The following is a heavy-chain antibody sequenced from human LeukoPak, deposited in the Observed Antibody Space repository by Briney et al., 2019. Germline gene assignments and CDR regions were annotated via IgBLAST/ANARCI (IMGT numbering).Heavy chain of an antibody. D-gene: IGHD1-26*01. CDR3: ARSARPGYSGSYYYYYGMDV. CDR2: MNPNSGNT. Sequence: ASVKVSCKASGYTFTSYDINWVRQATGQGLEWMGWMNPNSGNTGYAQKSQGRVTMTRNTSISTAYMELSSLRSEDTAVYYCARSARPGYSGSYYYYYGMDVWGQGTTVTVSS. J-gene: IGHJ6*02. V-gene: IGHV1-8*01. CDR1: GYTFTSYD.